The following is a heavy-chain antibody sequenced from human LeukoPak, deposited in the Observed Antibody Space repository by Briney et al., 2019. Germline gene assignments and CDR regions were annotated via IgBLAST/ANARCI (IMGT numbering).Heavy chain of an antibody. D-gene: IGHD3-16*01. J-gene: IGHJ3*02. V-gene: IGHV4-38-2*02. CDR2: IYHSGVK. Sequence: PSETLSLTCTVSHYSLSSGYYWGWIRQPPRKGLEWIGSIYHSGVKFYNPSLRSRISTSVDTSRNQFSLRLSSVTAADTAVYYCGRSYHDDAWAAFDIWGQGTVVTTSS. CDR3: GRSYHDDAWAAFDI. CDR1: HYSLSSGYY.